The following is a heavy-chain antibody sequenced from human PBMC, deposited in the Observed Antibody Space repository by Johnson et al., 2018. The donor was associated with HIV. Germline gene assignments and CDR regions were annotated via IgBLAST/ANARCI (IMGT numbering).Heavy chain of an antibody. CDR2: ISWDGGNT. CDR3: AKDNEDAFDI. J-gene: IGHJ3*02. CDR1: GFTFSSYD. Sequence: VQLVESGGGLVQPGGSLRLSCAASGFTFSSYDMHWVRQAPGKGLEWVSLISWDGGNTYYADSVKGRFTISRDNSKNTLYLQMNSLRAEDTAVYYCAKDNEDAFDIWGQGTMVTVSS. V-gene: IGHV3-43D*04.